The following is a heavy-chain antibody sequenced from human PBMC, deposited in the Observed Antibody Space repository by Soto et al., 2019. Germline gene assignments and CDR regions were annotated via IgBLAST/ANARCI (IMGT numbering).Heavy chain of an antibody. CDR2: ISAYNGNT. CDR1: GYTFTSYG. CDR3: ARGARYDILTGYHY. D-gene: IGHD3-9*01. V-gene: IGHV1-18*01. J-gene: IGHJ4*02. Sequence: VASVKVSCKASGYTFTSYGISWVRQAPGQGLEWMGWISAYNGNTNYAQKLQGRVTMTTDTSTSTAYMELSSLRSEDTAVYYCARGARYDILTGYHYWGQGTLVTVSS.